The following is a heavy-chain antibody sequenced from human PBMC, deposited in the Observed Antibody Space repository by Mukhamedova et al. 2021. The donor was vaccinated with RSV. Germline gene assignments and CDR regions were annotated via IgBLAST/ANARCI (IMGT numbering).Heavy chain of an antibody. CDR2: IYIGGST. CDR3: ARDLGYTAGSIGVGAFDV. J-gene: IGHJ3*01. V-gene: IGHV3-53*01. Sequence: APGGGLEWVSIIYIGGSTYYADSVKGRFTISRDSSRNTVYLQMNNLRADDTAVYFCARDLGYTAGSIGVGAFDVWGQGTAVTVSS. D-gene: IGHD3-16*02.